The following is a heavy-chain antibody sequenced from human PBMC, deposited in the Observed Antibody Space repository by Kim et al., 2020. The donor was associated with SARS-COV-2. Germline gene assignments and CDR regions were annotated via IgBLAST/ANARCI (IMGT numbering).Heavy chain of an antibody. D-gene: IGHD6-6*01. V-gene: IGHV4-4*02. CDR1: GGSISSSNW. CDR3: ARGIAAPYYYGMDV. J-gene: IGHJ6*02. CDR2: IYHSGST. Sequence: SETLSLTCAVSGGSISSSNWWSWVRQPPGKGLEWIGEIYHSGSTNYNPSLKSRVTISVDKSKNQFSLKLSSVTAADTAVYYCARGIAAPYYYGMDVWGQGTTVTVSS.